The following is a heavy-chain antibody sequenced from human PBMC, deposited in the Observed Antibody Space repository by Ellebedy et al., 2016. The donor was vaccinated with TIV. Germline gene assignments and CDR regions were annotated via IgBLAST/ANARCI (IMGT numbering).Heavy chain of an antibody. D-gene: IGHD3-10*01. CDR3: TTGVWMVREVYGMDV. J-gene: IGHJ6*02. CDR1: GFTFGRAW. Sequence: GGSLRLSRAASGFTFGRAWMNWVSQTPGKGLEWVGRIKSKRDGETTEYAAPVKGRFTISRDDSDNMLSLQMNSLKAEDTAVYYCTTGVWMVREVYGMDVWGQGTTVTVSS. CDR2: IKSKRDGETT. V-gene: IGHV3-15*07.